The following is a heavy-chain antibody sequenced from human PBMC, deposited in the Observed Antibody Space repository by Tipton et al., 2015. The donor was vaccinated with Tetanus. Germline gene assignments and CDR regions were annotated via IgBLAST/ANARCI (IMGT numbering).Heavy chain of an antibody. CDR2: VYHSGAT. J-gene: IGHJ4*02. CDR3: ARGTFHAFDF. CDR1: GTSISRSGHY. V-gene: IGHV4-61*08. D-gene: IGHD2/OR15-2a*01. Sequence: TLSLTCTVSGTSISRSGHYWTWIRHPPGKEPEWVGYVYHSGATNYHPSLKSRLAISADTSKNQFSLNLRPVITADTAVYYCARGTFHAFDFWGQGVQVTVSS.